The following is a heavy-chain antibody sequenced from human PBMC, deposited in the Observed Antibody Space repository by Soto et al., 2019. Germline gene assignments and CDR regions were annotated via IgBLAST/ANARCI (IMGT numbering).Heavy chain of an antibody. CDR3: ASTPQYYYGSGRYYY. J-gene: IGHJ4*02. CDR1: GGTFSSYA. D-gene: IGHD3-10*01. CDR2: IIPIFGTA. Sequence: QVQLVQSGAEVKKPGSSVKVSCKASGGTFSSYAISWVRQAPGQGLEWMGGIIPIFGTANYGRKFQGRVTITADESTSTDYMEPSSLRSEDRAVYYCASTPQYYYGSGRYYYWGQGTVVTVSS. V-gene: IGHV1-69*12.